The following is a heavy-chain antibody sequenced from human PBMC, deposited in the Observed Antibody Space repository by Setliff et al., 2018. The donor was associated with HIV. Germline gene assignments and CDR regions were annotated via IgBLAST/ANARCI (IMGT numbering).Heavy chain of an antibody. Sequence: GGSLRLSCAASGFTFTSYAMTWVRQAPGKGMEWVSAISGSGDSTFYAASVKGRFTISRDIAKNTLYLQMNSLRAEDTAVYFCARLGIGRYCSGTSCYLNFWGRGTLVTVSS. CDR3: ARLGIGRYCSGTSCYLNF. V-gene: IGHV3-23*01. CDR1: GFTFTSYA. J-gene: IGHJ4*02. D-gene: IGHD2-2*01. CDR2: ISGSGDST.